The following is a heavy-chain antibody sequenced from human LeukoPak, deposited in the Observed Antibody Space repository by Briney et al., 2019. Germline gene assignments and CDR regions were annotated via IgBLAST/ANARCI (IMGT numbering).Heavy chain of an antibody. CDR2: IHYNGDST. V-gene: IGHV3-23*01. CDR1: GFALSNYA. Sequence: GGSLRLSCAASGFALSNYAMSWVRQAPGKGLEWVSSIHYNGDSTYYADCVKGRFTISRDNSKNTLYLQMNSLRVEDTAVYYCAKVIREVDMSHDYWGQGALVTVSS. D-gene: IGHD5-24*01. CDR3: AKVIREVDMSHDY. J-gene: IGHJ4*02.